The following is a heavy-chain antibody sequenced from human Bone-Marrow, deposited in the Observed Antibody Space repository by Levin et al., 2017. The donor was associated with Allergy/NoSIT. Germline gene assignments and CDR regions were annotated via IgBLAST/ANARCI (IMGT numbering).Heavy chain of an antibody. CDR3: ARDLTPYNSGWYDALDI. J-gene: IGHJ3*02. D-gene: IGHD6-19*01. CDR1: GFTFSDYW. Sequence: GESLKISCAASGFTFSDYWMTWVHQAPGKGPEWVANIKLDGSEKNYVDSVKGRFTISRDNTMNSLYLQVNSLRAEDTAVYYCARDLTPYNSGWYDALDIWGQGTMVTVSS. CDR2: IKLDGSEK. V-gene: IGHV3-7*04.